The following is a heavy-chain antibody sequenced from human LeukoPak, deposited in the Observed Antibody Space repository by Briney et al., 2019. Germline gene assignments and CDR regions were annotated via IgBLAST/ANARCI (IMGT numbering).Heavy chain of an antibody. CDR3: ARDIRPRVESFDY. J-gene: IGHJ4*02. Sequence: ASVKVSCKASGYTFTDYHMHWVRQAPGQGLEWTGWINPNSGGTNYAQKFQGRVTMTRDTSISTAYMELSRLRSDDTAVYYCARDIRPRVESFDYWGQGTLVTVSS. V-gene: IGHV1-2*02. CDR2: INPNSGGT. D-gene: IGHD3-3*01. CDR1: GYTFTDYH.